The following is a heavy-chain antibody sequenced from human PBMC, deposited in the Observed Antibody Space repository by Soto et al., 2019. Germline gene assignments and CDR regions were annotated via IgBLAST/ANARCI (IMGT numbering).Heavy chain of an antibody. J-gene: IGHJ4*02. D-gene: IGHD3-22*01. CDR3: ARPTYDSSGYDAGFDY. V-gene: IGHV3-33*08. CDR2: IWYDGSNK. CDR1: GFTFNDYW. Sequence: PGGSLRLSCAASGFTFNDYWMGWVRQAPGKGLEWVAVIWYDGSNKYYADSVKGRFTISRDNSKNTLYLQMNSLRAEDTAVYYCARPTYDSSGYDAGFDYWGQGTLVTVSS.